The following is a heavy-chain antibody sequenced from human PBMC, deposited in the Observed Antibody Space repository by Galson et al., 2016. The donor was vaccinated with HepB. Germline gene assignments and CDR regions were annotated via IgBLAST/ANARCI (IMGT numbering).Heavy chain of an antibody. Sequence: SLRLSCAASGFTFSDHYMSWIRQAPGKGLEWISFISSGGDFTAYADSVKGRFTISRDNAKKSLYLQMNSLRVEDTAVYYCAREWGPLETADWFDPWGQGALATVSS. CDR1: GFTFSDHY. D-gene: IGHD3-3*01. J-gene: IGHJ5*02. V-gene: IGHV3-11*05. CDR2: ISSGGDFT. CDR3: AREWGPLETADWFDP.